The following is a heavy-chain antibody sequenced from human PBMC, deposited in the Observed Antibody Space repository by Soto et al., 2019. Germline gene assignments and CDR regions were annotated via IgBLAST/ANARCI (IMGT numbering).Heavy chain of an antibody. D-gene: IGHD3-10*01. J-gene: IGHJ4*02. CDR3: ARGNYGDY. V-gene: IGHV3-9*01. CDR2: ISWNSDDI. Sequence: EVQLVESGGGLVQPGRSLRLSCAASGFTFNDYAMHWVRQAPGKGLEWVSGISWNSDDINYADSVKGRFTISRDNAKNSLYLQMNSLRAEATALYYCARGNYGDYWGQGTLVTVSS. CDR1: GFTFNDYA.